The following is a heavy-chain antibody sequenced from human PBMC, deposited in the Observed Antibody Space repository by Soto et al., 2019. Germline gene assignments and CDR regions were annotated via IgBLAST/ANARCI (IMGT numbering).Heavy chain of an antibody. CDR3: ARDAGIAARLGYYYYMDV. V-gene: IGHV3-66*01. CDR2: IYSGGST. CDR1: GFTVSSNY. Sequence: GGSLRLSCAASGFTVSSNYMSWVRQAPGKGLEWVSVIYSGGSTYYAASVKGRFTISRDNSKNTLYLQMNSLRAEDTAAYYCARDAGIAARLGYYYYMDVWGKGTTVTVSS. D-gene: IGHD6-6*01. J-gene: IGHJ6*03.